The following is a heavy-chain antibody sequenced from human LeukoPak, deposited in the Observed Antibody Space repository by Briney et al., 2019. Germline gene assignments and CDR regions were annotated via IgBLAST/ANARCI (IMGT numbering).Heavy chain of an antibody. CDR2: INPSGGST. D-gene: IGHD6-19*01. V-gene: IGHV1-46*01. CDR3: ARDPSSGWYENYYFDY. CDR1: GYTFTSYY. Sequence: GASVKVSCKASGYTFTSYYMHWVRQAPGQGLEWMGIINPSGGSTSYAQKFQGRVTMTRDTSTSTVYMELSSLRSEDTAVYCCARDPSSGWYENYYFDYWGQGTLVTVSS. J-gene: IGHJ4*02.